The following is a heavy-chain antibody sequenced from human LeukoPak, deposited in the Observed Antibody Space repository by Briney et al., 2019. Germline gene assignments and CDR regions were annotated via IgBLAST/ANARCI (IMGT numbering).Heavy chain of an antibody. CDR1: GGSFSSYY. V-gene: IGHV4-59*01. Sequence: SETLSLTCAVYGGSFSSYYWSWIRQPPGKGLEWIGYLYYSGSTNYNPSLKSRVTISVDTSKNQFSLKLSSVTAADTAVYYCARDSSSSWPPGLFDWGQGTLVTVSS. CDR2: LYYSGST. CDR3: ARDSSSSWPPGLFD. J-gene: IGHJ4*02. D-gene: IGHD6-13*01.